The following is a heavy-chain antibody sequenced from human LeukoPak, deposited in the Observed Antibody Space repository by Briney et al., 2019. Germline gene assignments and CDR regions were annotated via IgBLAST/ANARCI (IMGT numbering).Heavy chain of an antibody. CDR3: ARDGGYCSSTSCST. D-gene: IGHD2-2*01. CDR1: GGTFSIYA. CDR2: IIPIFGTA. V-gene: IGHV1-69*13. J-gene: IGHJ5*02. Sequence: SVKVSCKASGGTFSIYAISWVRQAPGQGLEWMGGIIPIFGTANYAQKFQGRVTITADESTSTAYMELSSLRSEDTAVYYCARDGGYCSSTSCSTWGQGTLVTVSS.